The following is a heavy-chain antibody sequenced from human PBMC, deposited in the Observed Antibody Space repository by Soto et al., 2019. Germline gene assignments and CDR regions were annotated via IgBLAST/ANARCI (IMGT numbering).Heavy chain of an antibody. CDR2: FDPEDGGT. Sequence: AALTVSCKVSGNILTELSMHWVRQSPGKGLEWMGCFDPEDGGTIDAQKFQGRDTMTEDTSTDTAYMELSSLTSQDTAVDYRGRDAPSQQADLARWGQGSRDPV. V-gene: IGHV1-24*01. CDR3: GRDAPSQQADLAR. J-gene: IGHJ4*02. CDR1: GNILTELS. D-gene: IGHD6-13*01.